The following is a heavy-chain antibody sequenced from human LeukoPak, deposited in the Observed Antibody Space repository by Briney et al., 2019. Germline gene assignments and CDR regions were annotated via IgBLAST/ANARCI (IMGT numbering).Heavy chain of an antibody. CDR2: ISGTGGST. Sequence: GGSLRLSWAASGFTFFNYAMILVRQAPGKGLEWLSAISGTGGSTYYPDSVKGRFTISRDNSKNTLYLQMNSLRADDTAVYYWAKGFGDYYYYYMDVWGKGTTVTVSS. CDR1: GFTFFNYA. D-gene: IGHD3-16*01. V-gene: IGHV3-23*01. J-gene: IGHJ6*03. CDR3: AKGFGDYYYYYMDV.